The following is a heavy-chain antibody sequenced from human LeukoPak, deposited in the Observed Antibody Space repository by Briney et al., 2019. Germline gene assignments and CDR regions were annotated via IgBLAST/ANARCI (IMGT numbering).Heavy chain of an antibody. CDR2: IKQDGSEK. J-gene: IGHJ4*02. CDR3: ARDLGWLLLDY. CDR1: GFTFISYW. D-gene: IGHD1-26*01. Sequence: GGSLRLSCAASGFTFISYWMSWVRQAPGKGLEWVANIKQDGSEKYYVDSVKGRFTISRDNAKNSVYLQMNSLRVEDTAVYYCARDLGWLLLDYWGQGTLVTVSS. V-gene: IGHV3-7*01.